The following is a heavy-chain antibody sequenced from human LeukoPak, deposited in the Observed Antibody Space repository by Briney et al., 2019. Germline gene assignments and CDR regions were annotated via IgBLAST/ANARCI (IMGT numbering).Heavy chain of an antibody. D-gene: IGHD5-24*01. CDR1: GFTFSHSA. Sequence: GGSLRLSCAASGFTFSHSAMNWVRQAPGKGLEWISYISSTNATMYYADSVKGRFTVSRDNSKNLLYLQISSLGDADTAVYFCARGGIATIQSRGALDYWGQGTLVTVSS. CDR3: ARGGIATIQSRGALDY. J-gene: IGHJ4*02. CDR2: ISSTNATM. V-gene: IGHV3-48*02.